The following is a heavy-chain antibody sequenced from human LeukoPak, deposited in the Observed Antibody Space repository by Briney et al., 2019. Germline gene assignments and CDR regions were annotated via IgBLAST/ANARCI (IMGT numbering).Heavy chain of an antibody. V-gene: IGHV3-23*01. J-gene: IGHJ4*02. CDR2: ISGDGNT. CDR3: AKRTIAFDY. Sequence: GGSLRLSCAASGFTFTTYAMTWVRQAPGKGLEWVSAISGDGNTYYADSVKGRFTISRDISKNTLYLQMNSLRAEDTAVYYCAKRTIAFDYWGQGTLVTVSS. D-gene: IGHD1/OR15-1a*01. CDR1: GFTFTTYA.